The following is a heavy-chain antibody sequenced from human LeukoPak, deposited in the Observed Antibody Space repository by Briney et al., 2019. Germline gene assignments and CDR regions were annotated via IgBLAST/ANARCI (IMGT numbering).Heavy chain of an antibody. CDR1: GFTFSESW. Sequence: GGSLRLSCVVSGFTFSESWMSWVRQAPGKGLGWVASLNLDGSDKYYVGSVKGRFTISRDNAKNSLYLQMDGLRVEDTAVYYCAKGKRYPDYWGQGTLVTVSS. CDR3: AKGKRYPDY. J-gene: IGHJ4*02. CDR2: LNLDGSDK. D-gene: IGHD1-1*01. V-gene: IGHV3-7*03.